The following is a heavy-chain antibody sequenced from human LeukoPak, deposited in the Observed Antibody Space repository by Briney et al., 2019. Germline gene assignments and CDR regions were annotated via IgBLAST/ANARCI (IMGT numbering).Heavy chain of an antibody. V-gene: IGHV3-53*05. CDR3: AREDSGYDFEY. Sequence: GGSLRLSCAVSGFTVCTNYMNCVRQAPGKGLEWVSVVYSGGTTYYADSVKGRFTISRDNSKNTLFLQLNSLRGEDTAVYYCAREDSGYDFEYWGPGCLVTVSS. J-gene: IGHJ4*02. CDR1: GFTVCTNY. CDR2: VYSGGTT. D-gene: IGHD5-12*01.